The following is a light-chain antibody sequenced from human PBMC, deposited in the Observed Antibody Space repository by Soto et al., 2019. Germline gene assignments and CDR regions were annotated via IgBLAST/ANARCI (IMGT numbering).Light chain of an antibody. Sequence: QSVLTQPASVSGSPGQSITIPCTGTSSDVGSYNLVSWYQHHPGKAPKLMIYEGTKRPSGVSNRFSASKSGNTASLTISGLQAEDEADYYCCSYAGSSASYVFGTGTKVTVL. CDR3: CSYAGSSASYV. V-gene: IGLV2-23*01. CDR1: SSDVGSYNL. CDR2: EGT. J-gene: IGLJ1*01.